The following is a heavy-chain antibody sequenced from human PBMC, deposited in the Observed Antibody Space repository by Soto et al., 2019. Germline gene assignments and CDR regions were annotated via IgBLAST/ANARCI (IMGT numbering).Heavy chain of an antibody. D-gene: IGHD4-17*01. J-gene: IGHJ4*02. CDR3: AKVRNATVTTSPFDY. V-gene: IGHV3-30*18. CDR2: ISYDGSNK. CDR1: GFTFSSYG. Sequence: QVQLVESGGGVVQPGRSLRLSCAASGFTFSSYGMHWVRQAPGKGLEWVAVISYDGSNKYYADSVKGRFTITRDNSKNTLYLLMNTLRAADAAVYYCAKVRNATVTTSPFDYWGQGTLVTVSS.